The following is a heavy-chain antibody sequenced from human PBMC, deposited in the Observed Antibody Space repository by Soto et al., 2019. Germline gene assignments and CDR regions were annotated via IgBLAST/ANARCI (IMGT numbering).Heavy chain of an antibody. V-gene: IGHV3-30*03. CDR2: ISYDGTDK. J-gene: IGHJ6*02. D-gene: IGHD5-18*01. CDR3: VTEMYAQLWLEDYGMDV. Sequence: QVQLVESGGGVVQPGRSLRLSCAASGFTFSSYGIHWVRQPPCKGLEWVALISYDGTDKYYAASVKGRFTISRDNSKNTLYLQMSSLGPEDTAVYYCVTEMYAQLWLEDYGMDVWGQGTTVTV. CDR1: GFTFSSYG.